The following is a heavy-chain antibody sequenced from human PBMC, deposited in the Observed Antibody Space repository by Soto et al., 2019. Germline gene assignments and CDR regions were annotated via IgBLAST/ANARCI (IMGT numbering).Heavy chain of an antibody. V-gene: IGHV3-74*01. D-gene: IGHD2-15*01. CDR3: ARVSLDCSGGSCYSKGEGVGAFDI. CDR1: GFTFSSYW. J-gene: IGHJ3*02. CDR2: INSDGSST. Sequence: GGSLRLSCAASGFTFSSYWMHWVRQAPGKGLVWVSRINSDGSSTSYADSVKGRFTISRDNAKNTLYLQMNSLRAEDTAVYYCARVSLDCSGGSCYSKGEGVGAFDIWGQGTMVTVSS.